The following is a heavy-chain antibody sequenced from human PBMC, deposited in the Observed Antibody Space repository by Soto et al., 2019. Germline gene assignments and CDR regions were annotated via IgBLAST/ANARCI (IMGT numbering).Heavy chain of an antibody. D-gene: IGHD3-22*01. CDR2: IKQDATET. CDR3: ASYGRDSSGYYYFDY. Sequence: LRLSCAASGFTFSTSWMSWVRQAPGKGLEWVANIKQDATETYYVDSVRGRFTISRDNAQNSLSLQMNSLRAEDTAVYYCASYGRDSSGYYYFDYWGQGTLVTVSS. V-gene: IGHV3-7*01. J-gene: IGHJ4*02. CDR1: GFTFSTSW.